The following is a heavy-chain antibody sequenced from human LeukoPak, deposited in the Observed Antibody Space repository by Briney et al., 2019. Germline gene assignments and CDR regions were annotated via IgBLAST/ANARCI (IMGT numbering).Heavy chain of an antibody. D-gene: IGHD1-26*01. CDR2: ISSSSSYI. J-gene: IGHJ4*02. CDR1: GFTFSSYS. CDR3: ARDPSFYSGSYLGGFDY. Sequence: GGSLRLSCAASGFTFSSYSMNWVRQAPGKGLEWVSSISSSSSYIYYADSVKGRFTISRGNAKNSLYLQMNSLRAEDTAVYYCARDPSFYSGSYLGGFDYWGQGTLVTVSS. V-gene: IGHV3-21*01.